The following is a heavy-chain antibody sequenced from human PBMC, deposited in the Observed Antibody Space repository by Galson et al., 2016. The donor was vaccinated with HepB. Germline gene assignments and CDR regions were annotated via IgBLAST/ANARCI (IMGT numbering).Heavy chain of an antibody. CDR1: GFTFGSYA. V-gene: IGHV3-23*01. Sequence: SLRLSCAASGFTFGSYAMSWVRQAPGKGLEWVSVISNSGHTTYYADPVKGRFTISRDNSKNTLYLQMNILRAEDTAVYYCAPGGQTGFPDYSDSWGQGTLVTVSS. CDR2: ISNSGHTT. CDR3: APGGQTGFPDYSDS. J-gene: IGHJ4*02. D-gene: IGHD1-1*01.